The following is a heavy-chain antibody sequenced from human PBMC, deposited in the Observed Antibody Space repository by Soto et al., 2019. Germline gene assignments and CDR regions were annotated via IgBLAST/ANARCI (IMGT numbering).Heavy chain of an antibody. CDR1: GYTFTGYY. J-gene: IGHJ6*02. CDR3: ARDPSYSNYEYYYYYAMDV. Sequence: ASVKVSCKASGYTFTGYYMHWVRQAPGQGIEWMGWINPNSGGTNYAQKFQGWVTMTRDTSISTAYMELNSLRDEDTAVYYCARDPSYSNYEYYYYYAMDVWGQGTLVTVSS. V-gene: IGHV1-2*04. CDR2: INPNSGGT. D-gene: IGHD4-4*01.